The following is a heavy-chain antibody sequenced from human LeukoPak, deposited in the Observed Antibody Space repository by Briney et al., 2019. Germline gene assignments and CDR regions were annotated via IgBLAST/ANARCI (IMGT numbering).Heavy chain of an antibody. CDR1: GYTFASYD. CDR3: ARKRGYSYPPFDY. Sequence: ASVKVSCKASGYTFASYDINWVRQATGQGLEWMGWMNPNSGNTGYAQKFQGRVTMTRNTSISTAYMELSSLRSEDTAVYYCARKRGYSYPPFDYWGQGTLVTVSS. V-gene: IGHV1-8*01. D-gene: IGHD5-18*01. CDR2: MNPNSGNT. J-gene: IGHJ4*02.